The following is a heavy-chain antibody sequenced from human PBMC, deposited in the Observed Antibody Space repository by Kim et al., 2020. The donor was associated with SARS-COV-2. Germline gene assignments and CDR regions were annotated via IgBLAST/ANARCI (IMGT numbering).Heavy chain of an antibody. Sequence: ASVKVSCKTSGYMFTTYSISWVRQAPGQGLEWMGWISPSNGNTRSAQKFQNRVTISTDTSTNTAYMELRSLRSDDTVVYFCARDWTVWDYDSSGYIDYWG. J-gene: IGHJ4*03. V-gene: IGHV1-18*04. CDR1: GYMFTTYS. CDR3: ARDWTVWDYDSSGYIDY. CDR2: ISPSNGNT. D-gene: IGHD3-22*01.